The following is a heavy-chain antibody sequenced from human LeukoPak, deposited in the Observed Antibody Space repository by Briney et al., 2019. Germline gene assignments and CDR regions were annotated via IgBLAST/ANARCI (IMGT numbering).Heavy chain of an antibody. CDR1: GGSISSSSYY. Sequence: PSETLSLTCTVSGGSISSSSYYWGWIRQPPGKGLEWIGSIYYSGSTYYSPSLKSRVTISVDTSKNQFSLKLSSVTAADTAVYYCARDLADIASAGYMDVWGKGTTVTVSS. J-gene: IGHJ6*03. D-gene: IGHD6-25*01. V-gene: IGHV4-39*07. CDR3: ARDLADIASAGYMDV. CDR2: IYYSGST.